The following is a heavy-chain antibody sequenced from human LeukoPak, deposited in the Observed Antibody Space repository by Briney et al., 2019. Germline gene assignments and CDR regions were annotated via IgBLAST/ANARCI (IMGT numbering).Heavy chain of an antibody. J-gene: IGHJ4*02. CDR2: IYPGDSDT. V-gene: IGHV5-51*01. CDR3: ARQDTAMVPFDY. Sequence: GESLQISCQGSGSRFTSYWIGWVRQLPGKGLEWMGIIYPGDSDTRYSPSFQGQVTISADKSISTAYLQWSSLKASDTAMYYCARQDTAMVPFDYWGQGTLVTVSS. CDR1: GSRFTSYW. D-gene: IGHD5-18*01.